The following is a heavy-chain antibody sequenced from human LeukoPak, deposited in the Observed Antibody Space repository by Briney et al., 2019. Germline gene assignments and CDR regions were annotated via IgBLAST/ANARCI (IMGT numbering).Heavy chain of an antibody. CDR1: GGSISSSNW. D-gene: IGHD2-15*01. CDR2: IYHSGST. Sequence: SGTLSLTCAVSGGSISSSNWWSWVRQPPGKGLEWIGEIYHSGSTNYNPSLKSRVTISVDKSKNQFSLKLSSVTAADTAVYYCARDLGLYCSGGSCYSYLNWFDPWGQGTLVTVSS. CDR3: ARDLGLYCSGGSCYSYLNWFDP. J-gene: IGHJ5*02. V-gene: IGHV4-4*02.